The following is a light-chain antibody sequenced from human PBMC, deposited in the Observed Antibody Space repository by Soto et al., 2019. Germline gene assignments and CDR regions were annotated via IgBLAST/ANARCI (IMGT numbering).Light chain of an antibody. J-gene: IGLJ1*01. V-gene: IGLV2-11*01. Sequence: QSVLTQPRSVSGSPGQSVTISCTGTSSDVGGYKYVSWYQQKPGKAPKLIIYGVSRWPSGVPNRFSGSKSGNRASLTISGLKAEDEGAYYCCSYAGGPEVFGTGTKVTV. CDR1: SSDVGGYKY. CDR3: CSYAGGPEV. CDR2: GVS.